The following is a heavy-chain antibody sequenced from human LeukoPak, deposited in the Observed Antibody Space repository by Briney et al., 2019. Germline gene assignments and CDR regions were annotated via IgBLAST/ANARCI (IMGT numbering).Heavy chain of an antibody. CDR1: GFTSSSYW. V-gene: IGHV3-7*01. CDR3: AKLARRDDFDI. J-gene: IGHJ3*02. CDR2: IKQDGSEK. Sequence: GGSLRLSCAASGFTSSSYWMCWVRQAPGKGLEWVASIKQDGSEKKYVDSVKGRFTISGDNAKNSVYLQMNSLRAEDTAVYYCAKLARRDDFDIWGQGTMVTVSS.